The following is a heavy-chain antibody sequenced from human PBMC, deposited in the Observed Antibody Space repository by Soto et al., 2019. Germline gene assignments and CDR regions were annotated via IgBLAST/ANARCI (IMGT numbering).Heavy chain of an antibody. CDR2: IWYDGSNK. J-gene: IGHJ6*02. Sequence: GGSLRLSCAASGFTFSSYGMHWVRQAPGKGLEWVAVIWYDGSNKYYADSVKGRFTISRDNSKNTLYLQMNSLRAEDTAVYYCARDMYGSPIYAADYYYYGMDVWGQGTTVTVSS. CDR3: ARDMYGSPIYAADYYYYGMDV. D-gene: IGHD3-16*01. CDR1: GFTFSSYG. V-gene: IGHV3-33*01.